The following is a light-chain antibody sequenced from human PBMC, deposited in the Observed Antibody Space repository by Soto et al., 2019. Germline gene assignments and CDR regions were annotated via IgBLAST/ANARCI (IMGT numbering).Light chain of an antibody. V-gene: IGLV2-8*01. Sequence: QSALTQPPSASGSPGQSVTISCTGTSSDVGGYNYVSWYQQHPGKAPKLMIYEVSKRPSGVPDRFSGSKSGNTASLTVSGLQAEDEADYYCSSYGGSTSFGGGTKLTVL. J-gene: IGLJ2*01. CDR1: SSDVGGYNY. CDR2: EVS. CDR3: SSYGGSTS.